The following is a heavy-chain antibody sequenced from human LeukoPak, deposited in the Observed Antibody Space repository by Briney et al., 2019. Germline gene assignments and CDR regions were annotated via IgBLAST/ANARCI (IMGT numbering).Heavy chain of an antibody. CDR3: GRGDGYLIY. J-gene: IGHJ4*02. Sequence: SETLSLTCTVSGGSISRYYWSWIRQPPGKGLEWIGYIYYSGSTNYNPSLKSRVTISVDTSKNQFSLKLSSLTAADTVFYYFGRGDGYLIYWGQGTLVTVSS. CDR2: IYYSGST. CDR1: GGSISRYY. D-gene: IGHD5-24*01. V-gene: IGHV4-59*01.